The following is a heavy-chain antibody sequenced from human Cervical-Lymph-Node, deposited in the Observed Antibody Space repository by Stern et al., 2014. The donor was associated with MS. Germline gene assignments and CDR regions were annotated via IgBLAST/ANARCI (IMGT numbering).Heavy chain of an antibody. D-gene: IGHD3/OR15-3a*01. CDR2: ITSNSGNI. V-gene: IGHV3-9*01. CDR1: GFTFDDYA. Sequence: EVQLVESGGGLVLPGRSLRLSCAASGFTFDDYAMHWVRQAPGKGLEWVSGITSNSGNIGYADSVRGRFTISRDNDKNSLYLQMNSLRAEDTALYYCAKDTTYDFATFDFWGQGTMVTVSS. J-gene: IGHJ3*01. CDR3: AKDTTYDFATFDF.